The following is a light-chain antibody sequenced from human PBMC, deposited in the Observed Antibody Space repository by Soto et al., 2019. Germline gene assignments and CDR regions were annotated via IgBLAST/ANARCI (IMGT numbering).Light chain of an antibody. CDR1: QSISIY. CDR2: GAS. J-gene: IGKJ4*01. V-gene: IGKV1-39*01. Sequence: DIQMTQSPSSLSASVGDRVTITCRASQSISIYLNWFQQKPRKAPKVLIYGASSLQSGVPSRFSGSGSGTDFTLTISSLQPEDSATYYCQQRYNTPLTFGGGTKVEIK. CDR3: QQRYNTPLT.